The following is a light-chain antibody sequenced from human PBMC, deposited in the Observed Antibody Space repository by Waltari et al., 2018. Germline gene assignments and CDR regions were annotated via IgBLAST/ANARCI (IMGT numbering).Light chain of an antibody. J-gene: IGKJ2*01. V-gene: IGKV3-15*01. Sequence: IVMTQSPATLSVSPGERVTLSCRASQSVSGNLAWYQQKPGQAPRLLMYGASTRAAGVPTRFSGSGSGTEVTVTISSLQSEDFAVYYCQQYNDWPQTFGQGTKLETK. CDR2: GAS. CDR3: QQYNDWPQT. CDR1: QSVSGN.